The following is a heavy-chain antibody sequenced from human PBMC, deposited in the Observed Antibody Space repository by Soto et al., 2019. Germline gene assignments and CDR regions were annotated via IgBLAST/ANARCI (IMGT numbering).Heavy chain of an antibody. CDR2: IFHSGST. CDR1: GYSISSGYY. J-gene: IGHJ4*02. CDR3: ARGLQYGGKSAY. Sequence: ASETLSLTCGVSGYSISSGYYWGWIRQPPGKGLEWIASIFHSGSTCYNPSLKSRVTISVDTSKNQFSLKLSSVTAADTAVYYCARGLQYGGKSAYWGQGTLVTVSS. V-gene: IGHV4-38-2*01. D-gene: IGHD2-15*01.